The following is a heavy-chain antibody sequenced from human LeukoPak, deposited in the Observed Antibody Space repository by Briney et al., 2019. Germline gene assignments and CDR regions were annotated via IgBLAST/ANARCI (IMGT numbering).Heavy chain of an antibody. J-gene: IGHJ4*02. CDR2: IYYSGST. CDR1: GGSISSSSYY. V-gene: IGHV4-39*01. CDR3: ARHRPKYYFDY. Sequence: PSETLSLTCTVSGGSISSSSYYWGWIRQPPGKGREWIGSIYYSGSTYYNPSLKSRVTISVDTSKNQFSLKLSSVTAADTAVYYCARHRPKYYFDYWGQGTLVTVSS.